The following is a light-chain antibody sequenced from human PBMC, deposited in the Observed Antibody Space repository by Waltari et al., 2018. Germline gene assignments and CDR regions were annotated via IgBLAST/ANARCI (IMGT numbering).Light chain of an antibody. CDR3: LQWGASKWT. J-gene: IGKJ1*01. CDR1: QSVKREY. V-gene: IGKV3-20*01. CDR2: GAS. Sequence: EIVLTQSPGTLSLSPGETATLSCRASQSVKREYLTWYQQKPGQAPRLLVYGASSRATGIPDRFSGSGSGTDFTLTIRRLEPEDFAVFYCLQWGASKWTFGQGTRVEVK.